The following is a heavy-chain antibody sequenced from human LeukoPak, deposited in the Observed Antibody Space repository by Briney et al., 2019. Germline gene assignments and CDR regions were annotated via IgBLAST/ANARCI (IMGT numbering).Heavy chain of an antibody. CDR2: MNPNSGNT. Sequence: GASVKVSCKASGYTFTSYGISWVRQAPGQGREWMGWMNPNSGNTGYAQKFQGRVTITRNTSISTAYMELSSLRSEDTAVYYCAREEGTYYYGSGSINWFDPWGQGTLVTVSS. CDR1: GYTFTSYG. J-gene: IGHJ5*02. CDR3: AREEGTYYYGSGSINWFDP. V-gene: IGHV1-8*03. D-gene: IGHD3-10*01.